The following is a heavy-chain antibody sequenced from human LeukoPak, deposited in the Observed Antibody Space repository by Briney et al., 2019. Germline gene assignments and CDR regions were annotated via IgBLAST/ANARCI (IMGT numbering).Heavy chain of an antibody. D-gene: IGHD6-19*01. CDR1: GFTFSSYW. J-gene: IGHJ4*02. V-gene: IGHV3-7*01. CDR3: AKDRGIAVAGKGSDY. CDR2: IKQDGSEK. Sequence: PGGSLRLSCAASGFTFSSYWMSWVRQAPGKGLEWVANIKQDGSEKYYVDSVKGRFTISRDNSKNTLYLQMNSLRAEDTAVYYCAKDRGIAVAGKGSDYWGQGTLVTVSS.